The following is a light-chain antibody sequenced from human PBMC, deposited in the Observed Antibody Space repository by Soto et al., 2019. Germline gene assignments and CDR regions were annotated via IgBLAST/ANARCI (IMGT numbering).Light chain of an antibody. CDR3: SSYTSSSLYV. Sequence: QSVLTQPVSVSGSPGQSITISCTGTSSDVGGYSYVSWYQQLPGKAPKLMIYDVSDRPSGVSNRFSGSKSGNTASLTISGLQAEDEADYYCSSYTSSSLYVFGTGTKVTVL. CDR2: DVS. J-gene: IGLJ1*01. CDR1: SSDVGGYSY. V-gene: IGLV2-14*01.